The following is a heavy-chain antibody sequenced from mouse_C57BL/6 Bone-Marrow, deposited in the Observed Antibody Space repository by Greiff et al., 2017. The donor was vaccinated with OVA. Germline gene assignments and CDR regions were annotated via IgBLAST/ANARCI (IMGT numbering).Heavy chain of an antibody. CDR1: GYTFTSYW. Sequence: QVQLQQPGAELVKPGASVKMSCKASGYTFTSYWITWVKQRPGQGLEWIGDIYPGSGSTNYNEKFKSKATLTVDTSSSTAYMQLSSLTSEDSAVYYCARKGASYYSNYDWYFDVWGTGTTVTVSS. CDR3: ARKGASYYSNYDWYFDV. CDR2: IYPGSGST. V-gene: IGHV1-55*01. D-gene: IGHD2-5*01. J-gene: IGHJ1*03.